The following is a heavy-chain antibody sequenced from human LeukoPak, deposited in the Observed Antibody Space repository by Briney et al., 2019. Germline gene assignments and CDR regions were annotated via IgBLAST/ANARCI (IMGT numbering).Heavy chain of an antibody. Sequence: SETLSLTCAVSGGSFFGSHWNWIRQPPGKGLEWIGEINHSGSTNYNPSLKSRVTISVDTSKNQFSLKLSSVTAADTAVYYCATAPGYDFWSGYYNRGQGTLVTVSS. D-gene: IGHD3-3*01. J-gene: IGHJ4*02. CDR3: ATAPGYDFWSGYYN. V-gene: IGHV4-34*01. CDR1: GGSFFGSH. CDR2: INHSGST.